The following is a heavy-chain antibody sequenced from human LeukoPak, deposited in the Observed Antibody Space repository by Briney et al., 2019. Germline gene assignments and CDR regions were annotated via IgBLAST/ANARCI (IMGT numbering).Heavy chain of an antibody. J-gene: IGHJ3*02. CDR1: GYSISSNYY. D-gene: IGHD2-21*02. CDR3: AXXXXPYCGGDCYPDAFDI. CDR2: IYTSGST. V-gene: IGHV4-61*02. Sequence: TLSLXCTVSGYSISSNYYWAWIRPPAGKGLEWIGRIYTSGSTNYNPSLKSRVTISVDTSKNQFSLKVSSVTAADTAVYYXAXXXXPYCGGDCYPDAFDIWGQGTMVTVSS.